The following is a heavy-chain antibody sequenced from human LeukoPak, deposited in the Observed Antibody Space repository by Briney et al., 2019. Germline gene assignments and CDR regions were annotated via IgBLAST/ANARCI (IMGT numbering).Heavy chain of an antibody. V-gene: IGHV1-2*02. J-gene: IGHJ6*02. CDR3: AGYCSSTSCQSPVPYYYYGMDV. Sequence: ASVKVSCKASRYTFTGYYMHWVRQAPGQGLEWMGWINPNSGGTNYAQKFQGRVTMTRDTSISTAYMELSRLRSDDTAVYYCAGYCSSTSCQSPVPYYYYGMDVWGQGTTVTVSS. CDR1: RYTFTGYY. D-gene: IGHD2-2*01. CDR2: INPNSGGT.